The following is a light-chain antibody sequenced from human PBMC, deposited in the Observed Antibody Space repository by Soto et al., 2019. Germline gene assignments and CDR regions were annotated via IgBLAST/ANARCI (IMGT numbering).Light chain of an antibody. Sequence: EIVLTQSPATLSLSPGERATLSCRASQSFSDYLAWYQQKHGHAPRLLIYDASRTATGIPARFSGSGSGTDFTLTITSLEPEDSAVYYCQQRRNWPLTFGQGTRLEIQ. CDR1: QSFSDY. V-gene: IGKV3-11*01. CDR3: QQRRNWPLT. J-gene: IGKJ5*01. CDR2: DAS.